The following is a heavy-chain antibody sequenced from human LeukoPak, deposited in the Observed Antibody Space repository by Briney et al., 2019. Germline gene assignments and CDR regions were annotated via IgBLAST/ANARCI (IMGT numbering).Heavy chain of an antibody. CDR2: ISGSGGST. V-gene: IGHV3-23*01. J-gene: IGHJ4*02. D-gene: IGHD3-10*01. CDR1: GFTVSSNY. CDR3: AKTPYMVRGVISTPDY. Sequence: GGSLRLSCAASGFTVSSNYMSWVRQAPGKGLEWVSAISGSGGSTYYADSVKGRFTISRDNSKNTLYLQMNSLRAEDTAVYYCAKTPYMVRGVISTPDYWGQGTLVTVSS.